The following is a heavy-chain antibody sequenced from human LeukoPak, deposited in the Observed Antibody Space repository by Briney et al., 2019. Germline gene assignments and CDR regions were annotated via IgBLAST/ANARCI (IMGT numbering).Heavy chain of an antibody. CDR3: ARPNSLYDYVWGSYRYAFDI. V-gene: IGHV1-2*02. CDR1: GYTFTGYY. J-gene: IGHJ3*02. CDR2: INPNSGGT. D-gene: IGHD3-16*02. Sequence: ASVKVSCKASGYTFTGYYMHWVRQAPGQGLEWMGWINPNSGGTNYAQKFQGRFTMTRDTSISTAYMELSRLRSDDTAVYYCARPNSLYDYVWGSYRYAFDIWGQGTMVTVSS.